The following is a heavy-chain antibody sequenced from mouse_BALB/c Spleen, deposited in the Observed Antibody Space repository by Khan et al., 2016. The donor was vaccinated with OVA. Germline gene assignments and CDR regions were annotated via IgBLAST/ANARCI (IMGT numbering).Heavy chain of an antibody. CDR3: AKNYRYDVYFAY. CDR2: IYPFNDDT. D-gene: IGHD2-14*01. Sequence: VQLQQPGPELVKPGASVKMSCEASGYTFTSYVIHWVKQKPGQGLEWIGYIYPFNDDTKYNEKFKGKATLTSDTSSSTAYMELRSLTSEDSAVYYCAKNYRYDVYFAYWGQGTTLTVSS. V-gene: IGHV1S136*01. CDR1: GYTFTSYV. J-gene: IGHJ2*01.